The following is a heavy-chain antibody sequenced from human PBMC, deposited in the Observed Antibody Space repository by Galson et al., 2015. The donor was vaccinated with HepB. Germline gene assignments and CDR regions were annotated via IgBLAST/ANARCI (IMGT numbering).Heavy chain of an antibody. CDR3: AREPAPGATSWGWFGESGYPYHGMDV. CDR2: ISAYNGNT. Sequence: SVKVSCKASGYTFTNFGISWVRQAPGQRPEWMGWISAYNGNTNYAQKLQGRVTMTTDTSTSTAYLELRSLTSDDTAVYYCAREPAPGATSWGWFGESGYPYHGMDVWGQGTTVTVSS. D-gene: IGHD3-10*01. V-gene: IGHV1-18*01. CDR1: GYTFTNFG. J-gene: IGHJ6*02.